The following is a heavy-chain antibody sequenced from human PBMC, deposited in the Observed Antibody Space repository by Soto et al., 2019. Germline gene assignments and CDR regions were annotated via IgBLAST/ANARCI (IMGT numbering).Heavy chain of an antibody. D-gene: IGHD6-19*01. Sequence: QVQLQESGPGLVKPSGTLSLTCAVSGGSISSSNWWSWVRQPPGKGLEWIGEIYHSGSTNYNPSLKSRVTISVDKSKNQFSLKLSSVTAADTAVYYCARDRRQWLEGSHGYYYYYYGMDVWGQGTTVTVSS. J-gene: IGHJ6*02. CDR1: GGSISSSNW. CDR3: ARDRRQWLEGSHGYYYYYYGMDV. V-gene: IGHV4-4*02. CDR2: IYHSGST.